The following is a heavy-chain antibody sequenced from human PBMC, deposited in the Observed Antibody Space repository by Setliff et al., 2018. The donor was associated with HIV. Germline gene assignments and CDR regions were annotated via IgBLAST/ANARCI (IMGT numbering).Heavy chain of an antibody. J-gene: IGHJ4*02. CDR1: GFTFSSRW. V-gene: IGHV3-7*01. Sequence: PGGSLRLSCAASGFTFSSRWMTWVRQAPGKGLEWVANIKQDGSENYFVDSVKGRFTISRDNTRSSLFLHMDSLTAEDTAVYYCARAEVAMVRGHDYWGQGTLVTVSS. CDR3: ARAEVAMVRGHDY. CDR2: IKQDGSEN. D-gene: IGHD3-10*01.